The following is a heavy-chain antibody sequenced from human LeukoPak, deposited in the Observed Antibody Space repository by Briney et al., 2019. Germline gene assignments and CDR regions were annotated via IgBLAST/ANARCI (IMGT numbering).Heavy chain of an antibody. Sequence: GESLKISCKGSGYSFTSYWIGWVRQMPGKGLEWMGIIYPGDSDTRYSPSFQVQVTISADKSISTAYLQWSSLKASDTAMYYCARRPVTTGPRYYYYGMDVWGQGTTVTVSS. D-gene: IGHD4-17*01. CDR3: ARRPVTTGPRYYYYGMDV. J-gene: IGHJ6*02. V-gene: IGHV5-51*01. CDR1: GYSFTSYW. CDR2: IYPGDSDT.